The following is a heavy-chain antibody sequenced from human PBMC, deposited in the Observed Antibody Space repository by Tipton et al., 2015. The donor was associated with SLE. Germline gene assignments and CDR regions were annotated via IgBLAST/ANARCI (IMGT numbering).Heavy chain of an antibody. CDR2: ISYIGST. CDR1: GGSFSDDY. V-gene: IGHV4-59*01. CDR3: ARDSGQEGEEYFQH. D-gene: IGHD3-10*01. J-gene: IGHJ1*01. Sequence: GLVKPSETLSLTCTVSGGSFSDDYWSWIRQPPGRGLEWIGYISYIGSTNFNASLKSRVTMSVDTSKNQFSLSLISVTDADTAIYYCARDSGQEGEEYFQHWGQGTLVTVSS.